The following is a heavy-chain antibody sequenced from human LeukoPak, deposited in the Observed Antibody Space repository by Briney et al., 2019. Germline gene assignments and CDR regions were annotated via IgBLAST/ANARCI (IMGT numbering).Heavy chain of an antibody. D-gene: IGHD1-1*01. CDR1: GYTFTNYG. CDR2: ISAYNGNT. CDR3: ARDSGSGWFDP. Sequence: ASVKVSCKASGYTFTNYGINWVRQAPGQGLEWMGWISAYNGNTIYAQKLQDRVTMTTDTSTSTAYMDLRSLRPDDTAVYYCARDSGSGWFDPWGQGTLVTVSS. J-gene: IGHJ5*02. V-gene: IGHV1-18*01.